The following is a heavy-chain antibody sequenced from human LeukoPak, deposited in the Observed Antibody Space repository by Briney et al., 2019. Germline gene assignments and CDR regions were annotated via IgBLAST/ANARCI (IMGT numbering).Heavy chain of an antibody. CDR1: GGSFSGYY. Sequence: PSETLSLTCAVYGGSFSGYYWSWIRQPPGKGLEWIGEINHSGSTNYNPSLKSRVTISVDTSKSQFSLKLSSVTAADTAVYYCARAPSSNIVVVVAATPNAFDIWGQGTMVTVSS. CDR2: INHSGST. D-gene: IGHD2-15*01. J-gene: IGHJ3*02. CDR3: ARAPSSNIVVVVAATPNAFDI. V-gene: IGHV4-34*01.